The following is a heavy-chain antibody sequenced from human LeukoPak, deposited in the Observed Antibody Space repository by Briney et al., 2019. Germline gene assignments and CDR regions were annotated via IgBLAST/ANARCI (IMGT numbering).Heavy chain of an antibody. Sequence: SETLSLTCTVSGGSISSSSYYWGWIRQPPGKGLEWIGSIYYSGSTYYNPSHKSRVTISVDTSKNQFSLKLSSVTAADTAVYYCARESHYGDYEGDYWGQGTLVTVSS. CDR2: IYYSGST. J-gene: IGHJ4*02. CDR1: GGSISSSSYY. CDR3: ARESHYGDYEGDY. D-gene: IGHD4-17*01. V-gene: IGHV4-39*07.